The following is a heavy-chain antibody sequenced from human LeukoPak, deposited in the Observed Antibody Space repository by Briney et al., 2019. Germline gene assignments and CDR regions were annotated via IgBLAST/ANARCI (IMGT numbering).Heavy chain of an antibody. V-gene: IGHV3-74*01. CDR2: INRDGSTT. D-gene: IGHD6-19*01. Sequence: GGSLRLSCAASGFTFSGYWMHWVRQAPGKGLVWVSRINRDGSTTNYADSVKGRFTISRDNAKNTLYLQMNSLIAEDTAVYYCARLGAVAYAFDIWGQGTMVTVSS. J-gene: IGHJ3*02. CDR1: GFTFSGYW. CDR3: ARLGAVAYAFDI.